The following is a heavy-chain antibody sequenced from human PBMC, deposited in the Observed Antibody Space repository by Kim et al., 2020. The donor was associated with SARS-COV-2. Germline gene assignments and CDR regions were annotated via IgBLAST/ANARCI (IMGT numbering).Heavy chain of an antibody. CDR2: GSGR. V-gene: IGHV3-7*01. Sequence: GSGRYYADSVTSRCTNSRDNAQNSVFLQMDSLRVEDRAVYYCVAWGKLKNYWGQGTLVTVSS. J-gene: IGHJ4*02. CDR3: VAWGKLKNY. D-gene: IGHD3-16*01.